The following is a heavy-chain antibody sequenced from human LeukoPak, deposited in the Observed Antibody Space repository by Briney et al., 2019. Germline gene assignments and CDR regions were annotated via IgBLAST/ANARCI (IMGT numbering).Heavy chain of an antibody. Sequence: SETLSLTCTVSGGSISSSSYYWVWIRQPPGKGLEWIATIYYSGSTYYNPSLKSRVTISVDTSKNLFSLKLSSVTAADTAVYYCTRHRIAAADDAFEIWGPGTMVTVSS. V-gene: IGHV4-39*01. D-gene: IGHD6-13*01. CDR3: TRHRIAAADDAFEI. CDR2: IYYSGST. CDR1: GGSISSSSYY. J-gene: IGHJ3*02.